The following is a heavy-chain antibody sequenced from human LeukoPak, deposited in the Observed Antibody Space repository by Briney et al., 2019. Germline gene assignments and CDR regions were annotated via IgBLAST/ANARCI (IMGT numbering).Heavy chain of an antibody. J-gene: IGHJ3*02. CDR1: GGSISSSSYY. CDR3: ARVREQQLLYDAFDI. V-gene: IGHV4-39*07. D-gene: IGHD6-13*01. CDR2: IYYSGST. Sequence: SETLSLTCTVSGGSISSSSYYWGWIRQPPGKGLEWIGSIYYSGSTYYNPSLKSRVTISVDTSKNQFSLKLSSVTAADTAVYYCARVREQQLLYDAFDIWGHGTMVTVSS.